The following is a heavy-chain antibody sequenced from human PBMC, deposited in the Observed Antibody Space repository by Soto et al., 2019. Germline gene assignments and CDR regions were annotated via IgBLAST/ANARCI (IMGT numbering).Heavy chain of an antibody. CDR2: INHSGST. CDR3: ARALRHIVVVTAVGAFDI. Sequence: SSETLSLTCAVYGGSFSGYYWSWIRQPPGKGLEWIGEINHSGSTNYNPSLKSRVTISVDTSKNQFSLKLSSVTAADTAVYYCARALRHIVVVTAVGAFDIWGQGTMVTVSS. CDR1: GGSFSGYY. V-gene: IGHV4-34*01. D-gene: IGHD2-21*02. J-gene: IGHJ3*02.